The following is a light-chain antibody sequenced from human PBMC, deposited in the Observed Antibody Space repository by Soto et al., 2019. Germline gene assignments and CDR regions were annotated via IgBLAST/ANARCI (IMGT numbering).Light chain of an antibody. CDR1: QNLLYSANNKNY. CDR2: WAS. V-gene: IGKV4-1*01. CDR3: QQYQTLPRT. J-gene: IGKJ1*01. Sequence: DIVMTQSPDSLAVSLGERATINCRSSQNLLYSANNKNYLAWYQQKPGQPPKLLIYWASTRDSGVPDRFRGGGSGTDFTLTISRLEPEDVAVYYCQQYQTLPRTFGQGTKVEIK.